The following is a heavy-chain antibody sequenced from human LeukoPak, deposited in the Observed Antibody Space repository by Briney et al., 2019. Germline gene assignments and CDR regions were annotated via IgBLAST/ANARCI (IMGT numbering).Heavy chain of an antibody. CDR3: ARGPRSSRFDY. J-gene: IGHJ4*02. CDR2: INHSGST. Sequence: PPETLSLTCAVYGGSFSGYYWSWIRQPPGKGLEWIGEINHSGSTNYNPSLKSRVTISVDTSKNQFSLKLSSVTAADTAVYYCARGPRSSRFDYWGQGTLVTVSS. V-gene: IGHV4-34*01. CDR1: GGSFSGYY. D-gene: IGHD6-13*01.